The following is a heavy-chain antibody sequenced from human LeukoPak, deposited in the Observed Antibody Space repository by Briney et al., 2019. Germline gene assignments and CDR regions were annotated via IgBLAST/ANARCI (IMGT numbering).Heavy chain of an antibody. CDR3: TRGWDY. J-gene: IGHJ4*02. CDR2: MNPDSGDT. CDR1: GYNFNDSD. V-gene: IGHV1-8*03. Sequence: GASVKVSCKASGYNFNDSDINWVRQATRQGLEWMGWMNPDSGDTGYAQKFQGRLTITRHMSSTTAYMELSRLRSDDTAVYYCTRGWDYWGQGTRVTVSS.